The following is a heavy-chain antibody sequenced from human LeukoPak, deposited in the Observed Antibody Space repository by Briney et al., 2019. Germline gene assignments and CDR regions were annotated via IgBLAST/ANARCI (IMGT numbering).Heavy chain of an antibody. J-gene: IGHJ3*02. D-gene: IGHD3-22*01. CDR1: GYTFTGYY. Sequence: SVKVSCKASGYTFTGYYMHWVRQAPGQGLEWMGRINPNSGGTNYAQKFQGRVTMTRDTSISTAYMELSMLRSDDTAVYYCARGPNYYDSSGLAFDIWGQGTMVTVPS. CDR2: INPNSGGT. CDR3: ARGPNYYDSSGLAFDI. V-gene: IGHV1-2*06.